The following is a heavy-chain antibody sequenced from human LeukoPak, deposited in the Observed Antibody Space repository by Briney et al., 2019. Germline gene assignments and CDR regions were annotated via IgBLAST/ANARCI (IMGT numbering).Heavy chain of an antibody. V-gene: IGHV7-4-1*02. CDR1: GYTFSSYA. D-gene: IGHD3-22*01. J-gene: IGHJ4*02. Sequence: ASVKVSCKASGYTFSSYAMNWVRQAPGQGLEWMGWINTNTGNPTYAQDFTGRFVFSLDTSVTTAYLLISRLEVEDTAVYYCARETYYYETRDSPTTFDYWGQGTLVTVSS. CDR3: ARETYYYETRDSPTTFDY. CDR2: INTNTGNP.